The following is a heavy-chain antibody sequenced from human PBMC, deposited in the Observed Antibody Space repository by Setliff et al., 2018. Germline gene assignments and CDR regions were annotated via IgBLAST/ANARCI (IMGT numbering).Heavy chain of an antibody. CDR2: IHHSGST. J-gene: IGHJ4*02. V-gene: IGHV4-38-2*01. CDR3: ARHFSSSWYFDY. D-gene: IGHD6-13*01. Sequence: RAESLSLTCAVSGYSISSGYYWGWIRQPPGKGLELIGYIHHSGSTYYNPSLKSRVTISADTSKNQFSLTLTSVTATDTAVYYCARHFSSSWYFDYWGQGTQVTVSS. CDR1: GYSISSGYY.